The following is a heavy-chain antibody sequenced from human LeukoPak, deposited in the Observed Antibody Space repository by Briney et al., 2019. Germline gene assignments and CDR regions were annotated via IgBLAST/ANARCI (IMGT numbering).Heavy chain of an antibody. V-gene: IGHV6-1*01. Sequence: SQTLSLTCAISGDSVSSNSAAWNWIRQSLSRGLEWLGRTYYRSKWYNDYAVSVKSRITINPDTSKNQFSLQLNSVTPEDTAVYYCARGEGAVAGTIPLWYFDLWGRGTLVTVSS. CDR2: TYYRSKWYN. CDR3: ARGEGAVAGTIPLWYFDL. CDR1: GDSVSSNSAA. D-gene: IGHD6-19*01. J-gene: IGHJ2*01.